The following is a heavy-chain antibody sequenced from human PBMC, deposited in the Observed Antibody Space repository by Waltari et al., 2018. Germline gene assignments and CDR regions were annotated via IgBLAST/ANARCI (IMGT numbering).Heavy chain of an antibody. Sequence: QVQLQESGPGLVKPTHTLSLTCTVSGAPISADVSRWTHWTWLRQSAGKGLEWIGHIYSSGAVDYNPSLRSRVTISLDTPKSHFTLKLTSVTAADTAVYYCANRGVGNYFKYFRLWSPGTLVTVSS. J-gene: IGHJ1*01. CDR1: GAPISADVSRWTH. CDR2: IYSSGAV. CDR3: ANRGVGNYFKYFRL. V-gene: IGHV4-61*02. D-gene: IGHD1-7*01.